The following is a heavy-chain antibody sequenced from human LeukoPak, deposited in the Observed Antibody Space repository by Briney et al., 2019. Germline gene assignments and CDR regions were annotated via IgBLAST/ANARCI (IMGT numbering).Heavy chain of an antibody. CDR2: ISSSANII. J-gene: IGHJ3*02. CDR3: ARDGRTYGDAFDI. V-gene: IGHV3-48*03. CDR1: GFTFSDYA. D-gene: IGHD4-17*01. Sequence: PGGSLRLSCAASGFTFSDYAMNWVRQAPGKGLEWVSYISSSANIIYYEDSVKGRVTISRDNAKNSLYLQMNSLRAEDTAVYYCARDGRTYGDAFDIWGQGTMVTVSS.